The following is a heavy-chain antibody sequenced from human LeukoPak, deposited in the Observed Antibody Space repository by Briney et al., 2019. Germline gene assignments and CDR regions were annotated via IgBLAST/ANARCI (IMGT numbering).Heavy chain of an antibody. Sequence: ASVKVSCKASGYTFTSYGISWVRQAPGQGLEWMGWISGSNGNTNYAQRFQGRVTLSTDTSTSTAYMELRSLRSDDTAVYYCARVVPAAPVYYAMDVWGQGTTVTVSS. CDR3: ARVVPAAPVYYAMDV. CDR2: ISGSNGNT. CDR1: GYTFTSYG. J-gene: IGHJ6*02. V-gene: IGHV1-18*01. D-gene: IGHD2-2*01.